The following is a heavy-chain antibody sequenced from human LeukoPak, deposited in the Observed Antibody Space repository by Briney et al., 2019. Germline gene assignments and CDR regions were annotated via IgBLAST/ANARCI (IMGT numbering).Heavy chain of an antibody. D-gene: IGHD6-19*01. J-gene: IGHJ4*02. CDR1: GYSFTSYW. Sequence: GESLQISCKGSGYSFTSYWIGWARQLPGKGLEWMGIIYPGDSDTRYSPSFQGQVTISADKSISTAYLQWSSLKASDTAMYYCARGSLKDIAVAGTFFDYWGQGTLVTVSS. CDR2: IYPGDSDT. CDR3: ARGSLKDIAVAGTFFDY. V-gene: IGHV5-51*01.